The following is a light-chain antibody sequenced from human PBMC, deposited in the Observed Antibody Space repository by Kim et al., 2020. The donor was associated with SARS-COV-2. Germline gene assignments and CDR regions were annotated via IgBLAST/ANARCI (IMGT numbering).Light chain of an antibody. CDR1: SSNIGAGYD. J-gene: IGLJ7*01. CDR3: RTYDNGLSGFAV. Sequence: VIISVTGSSSNIGAGYDVNWCQQLPGTAPKLLIYDNRNRPSGVPDRFSGARSGTSASLAIAGLQAEDEGNYYCRTYDNGLSGFAVFGGGTQLTVL. CDR2: DNR. V-gene: IGLV1-40*01.